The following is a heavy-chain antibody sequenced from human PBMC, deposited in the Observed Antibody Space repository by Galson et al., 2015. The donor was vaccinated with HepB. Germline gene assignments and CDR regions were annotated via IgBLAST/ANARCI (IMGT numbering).Heavy chain of an antibody. CDR2: ISSSSSYI. V-gene: IGHV3-21*01. Sequence: SLRLSCAASGFTFSSYSMNWVRQAPGKGLEWVSSISSSSSYIYYADSVKGRLTISRDNAKNSLYLQMNSLRAEDTAVYYCARVGYCSGGSCLYGMDVWGQGTTVTVSS. CDR1: GFTFSSYS. D-gene: IGHD2-15*01. J-gene: IGHJ6*02. CDR3: ARVGYCSGGSCLYGMDV.